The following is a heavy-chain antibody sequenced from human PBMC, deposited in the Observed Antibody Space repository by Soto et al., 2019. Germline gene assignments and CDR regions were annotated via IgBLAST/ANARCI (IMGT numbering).Heavy chain of an antibody. Sequence: SETLSLTCAVSGASIRIYHWSWIRQPAGKGLEWIGRMQHTGNTNYNPSLKSRVTMSVDTSKNQISLKMTSVTAADTAVYFCAKDVPSRRWLDPSGQGIVVTL. CDR3: AKDVPSRRWLDP. CDR2: MQHTGNT. J-gene: IGHJ5*02. D-gene: IGHD3-16*01. CDR1: GASIRIYH. V-gene: IGHV4-4*07.